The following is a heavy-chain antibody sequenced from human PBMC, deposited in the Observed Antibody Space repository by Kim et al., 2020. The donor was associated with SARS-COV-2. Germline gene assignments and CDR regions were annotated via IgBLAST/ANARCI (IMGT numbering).Heavy chain of an antibody. CDR3: ARTDPLYDILTGWNDYYGMDV. V-gene: IGHV5-51*01. CDR2: IYPGDSDT. D-gene: IGHD3-9*01. J-gene: IGHJ6*02. Sequence: GESLKISCKGSGYSFTSYWIGWVRQMPGKGLEWMGIIYPGDSDTRYSPSFQGQVTISADKSISTAYLQWSSLKASDTAMYYCARTDPLYDILTGWNDYYGMDVWGQGTTVTVSS. CDR1: GYSFTSYW.